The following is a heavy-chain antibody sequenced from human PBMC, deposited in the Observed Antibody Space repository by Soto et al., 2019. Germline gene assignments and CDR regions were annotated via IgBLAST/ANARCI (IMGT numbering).Heavy chain of an antibody. CDR3: ARVLGGGITIFGVANYYYYGMDV. CDR2: IWYDGSNK. V-gene: IGHV3-33*01. Sequence: LSLSCAASGFTFSSYGMHWVRQAPGKGLEWVAVIWYDGSNKYYADSVKGRFTISRDNSKNTLYLQMNSLRAEDTAVYYCARVLGGGITIFGVANYYYYGMDVWGQGTTVTVSS. CDR1: GFTFSSYG. J-gene: IGHJ6*02. D-gene: IGHD3-3*01.